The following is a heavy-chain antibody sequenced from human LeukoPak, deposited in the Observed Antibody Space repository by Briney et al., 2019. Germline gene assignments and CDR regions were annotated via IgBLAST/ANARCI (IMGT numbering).Heavy chain of an antibody. J-gene: IGHJ4*02. V-gene: IGHV3-30*02. CDR1: GFTFGSYG. Sequence: PGGSLRLSCAASGFTFGSYGMHWVRQAPGKGLEWVAFIRYDGSNKYYADSVKGRFTISRDNSKNTLYLQMNSLRAEDTAVYYCATEYCTNGVCRRYYFDYWGQGTLVTVSS. CDR2: IRYDGSNK. CDR3: ATEYCTNGVCRRYYFDY. D-gene: IGHD2-8*01.